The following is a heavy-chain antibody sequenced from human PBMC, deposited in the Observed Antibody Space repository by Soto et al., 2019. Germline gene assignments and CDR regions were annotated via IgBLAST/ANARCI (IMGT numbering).Heavy chain of an antibody. Sequence: ASVKVSCKASGYTFTSYYMHWVRQAPGQGLEWMGMINPYGGSTSYAQKFQGRVTMTRDTSTSTAYMELRSLRSDDTAVYYCARVVGALGHWFDPWGQGTLVTVSS. D-gene: IGHD1-26*01. J-gene: IGHJ5*02. CDR3: ARVVGALGHWFDP. V-gene: IGHV1-46*01. CDR1: GYTFTSYY. CDR2: INPYGGST.